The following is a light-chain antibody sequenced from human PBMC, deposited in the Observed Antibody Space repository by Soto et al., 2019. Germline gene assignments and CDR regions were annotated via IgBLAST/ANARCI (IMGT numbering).Light chain of an antibody. V-gene: IGLV2-14*01. Sequence: QSALTQPASVSGSPGQSITISCTGTNSDVGDYDYVSWYQQHPGKAPKLIIYEVSNQPSGVSNRFSASKSGNTASLTVSGLQAEDEADYYCSSYTNSNTLVFGTGTKLTVL. CDR3: SSYTNSNTLV. CDR1: NSDVGDYDY. CDR2: EVS. J-gene: IGLJ1*01.